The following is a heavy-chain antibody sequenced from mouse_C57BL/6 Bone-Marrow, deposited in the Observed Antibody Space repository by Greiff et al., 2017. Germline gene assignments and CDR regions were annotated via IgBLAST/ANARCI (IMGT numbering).Heavy chain of an antibody. CDR2: IWSGGST. J-gene: IGHJ3*01. CDR3: ARKDDGYCAWFAY. D-gene: IGHD2-3*01. V-gene: IGHV2-2*01. CDR1: GFSLTSYG. Sequence: QVQLQQSGPGLVQPSQSLSITCTVSGFSLTSYGVHWVRQSPGKGLEWLGVIWSGGSTDYNAAFISRLSISKDNSTSQVFFKMNSLQADDTAIYYCARKDDGYCAWFAYWGQGTLVTVSA.